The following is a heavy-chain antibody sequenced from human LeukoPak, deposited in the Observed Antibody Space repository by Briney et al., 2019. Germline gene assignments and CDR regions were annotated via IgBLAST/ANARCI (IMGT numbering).Heavy chain of an antibody. CDR3: ARDVGARLPGY. D-gene: IGHD6-6*01. Sequence: PSETLSLTCAVYGGSFSGYYWSWIRQPPGKGLEWIGELYHSGSTNYNPSLKSRVSISVDKSQNQFSLKLDSVTAADTAMYYCARDVGARLPGYWGQGTLVTVSS. CDR1: GGSFSGYY. J-gene: IGHJ4*02. V-gene: IGHV4-34*01. CDR2: LYHSGST.